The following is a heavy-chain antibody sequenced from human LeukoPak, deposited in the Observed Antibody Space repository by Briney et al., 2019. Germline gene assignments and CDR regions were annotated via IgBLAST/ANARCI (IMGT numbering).Heavy chain of an antibody. Sequence: GGSLRLSCAASGFTFSSYAMSWVRQAPGKGLEWVSAISGSGSSTYYADSVKGRFTISRDNSKNTLYLQMNSLRAEDTAVYYCAKDYAFEDYYDSSGYLYWGQGTLVTVSS. D-gene: IGHD3-22*01. J-gene: IGHJ4*02. V-gene: IGHV3-23*01. CDR3: AKDYAFEDYYDSSGYLY. CDR1: GFTFSSYA. CDR2: ISGSGSST.